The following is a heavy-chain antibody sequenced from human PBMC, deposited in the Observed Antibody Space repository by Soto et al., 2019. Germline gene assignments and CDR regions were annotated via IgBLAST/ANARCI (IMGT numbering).Heavy chain of an antibody. J-gene: IGHJ4*02. CDR1: GGSISSSNW. CDR2: IYHSGST. CDR3: ARHCSGGSCYSTFDY. D-gene: IGHD2-15*01. Sequence: QVQLQESGPGLVKPSGTLSLTCAVSGGSISSSNWWSWVRQPPGKGLEWIGEIYHSGSTNYNPSLTSRVTISVDKSKNQFSLKLSSVTAADTAVYYCARHCSGGSCYSTFDYWGQGTLVTVSS. V-gene: IGHV4-4*02.